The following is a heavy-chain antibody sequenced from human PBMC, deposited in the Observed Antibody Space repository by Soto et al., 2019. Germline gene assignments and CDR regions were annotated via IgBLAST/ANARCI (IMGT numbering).Heavy chain of an antibody. CDR2: IYYSGST. CDR1: GGSISSGGYY. J-gene: IGHJ6*03. V-gene: IGHV4-31*03. CDR3: ARVEVKGISFGDYYYYYYMDV. Sequence: PSETLSLTCTVYGGSISSGGYYWSWIRQHPGKGLEWIGYIYYSGSTYYNPSLKSRVTISVDTSKNQFSLKLSSVTAADTAVYYCARVEVKGISFGDYYYYYYMDVWGKGTTVTVSS. D-gene: IGHD4-17*01.